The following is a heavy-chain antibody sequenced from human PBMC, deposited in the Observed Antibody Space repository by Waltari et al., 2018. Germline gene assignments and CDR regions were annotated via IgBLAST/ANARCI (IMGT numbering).Heavy chain of an antibody. D-gene: IGHD2-15*01. J-gene: IGHJ2*01. V-gene: IGHV1-69*14. CDR2: LIPILGTA. CDR1: GGTFSSYA. CDR3: ARSGGNCSGGSCYLQYFDL. Sequence: QVQLVQSGAEVKKPGSSVKVSCKASGGTFSSYALSWVRQAPGQGLEWMGGLIPILGTANYSQKVQGRVTITADKSTSTAYMELRSVRSEDTAVYYCARSGGNCSGGSCYLQYFDLWGRGTLVTVSS.